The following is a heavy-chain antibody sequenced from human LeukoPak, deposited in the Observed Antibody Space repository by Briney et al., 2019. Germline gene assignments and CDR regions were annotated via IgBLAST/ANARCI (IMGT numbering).Heavy chain of an antibody. J-gene: IGHJ6*02. CDR1: GFTYRRYA. Sequence: GGSLRLSCAASGFTYRRYAMTWVRQAPGKGLEWVSGISGSGGTIYYADSVKGRFTISRDNSKNTLYLQMNSLRAEDTAVYYCAKVPYYDSSGYYSYYYYGMDVWGQGTTVTVSS. V-gene: IGHV3-23*01. CDR2: ISGSGGTI. D-gene: IGHD3-22*01. CDR3: AKVPYYDSSGYYSYYYYGMDV.